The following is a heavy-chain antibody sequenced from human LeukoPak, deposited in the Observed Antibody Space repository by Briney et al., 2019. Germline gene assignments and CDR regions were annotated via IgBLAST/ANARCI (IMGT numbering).Heavy chain of an antibody. CDR3: ATSVAGKYYYYYYMDV. CDR1: GGSISSYY. V-gene: IGHV4-4*07. Sequence: SETLSLTCTVSGGSISSYYWSWIRQPAGKGLEWIGRIYTSGSTNYNPSLKSRVTMSVDTSKNQFSLKLSFVTAADTAVYYCATSVAGKYYYYYYMDVWGKGTTVTVSS. D-gene: IGHD6-19*01. CDR2: IYTSGST. J-gene: IGHJ6*03.